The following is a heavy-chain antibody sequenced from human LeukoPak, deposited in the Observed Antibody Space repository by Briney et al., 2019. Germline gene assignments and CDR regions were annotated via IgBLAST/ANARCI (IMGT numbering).Heavy chain of an antibody. CDR1: GFTFSDYY. V-gene: IGHV3-53*01. CDR3: ATGAHYYGS. Sequence: GGSLRLSCAASGFTFSDYYMSWIRQAPGKGLEWVSFIYNDDTEDYADSVRGRFTISRDNSKNTLYLQMNSLRAEDTAVYYCATGAHYYGSWGQGTLVTVSS. CDR2: IYNDDTE. D-gene: IGHD3-10*01. J-gene: IGHJ5*02.